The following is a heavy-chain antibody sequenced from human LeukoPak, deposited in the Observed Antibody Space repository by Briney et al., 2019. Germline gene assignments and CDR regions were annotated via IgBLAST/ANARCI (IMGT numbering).Heavy chain of an antibody. J-gene: IGHJ4*02. V-gene: IGHV3-30*18. CDR2: ISYDGSNK. Sequence: GGSLRLSCAASGFTFSRYGMHWVRQAPGKGLEWVAVISYDGSNKYYADSEKGRFTISRDNSKNTLYLEMNSLRAEDTAVYYCAKNRWVVPAASYYFDYWGQGTLVTVSS. CDR1: GFTFSRYG. D-gene: IGHD2-2*01. CDR3: AKNRWVVPAASYYFDY.